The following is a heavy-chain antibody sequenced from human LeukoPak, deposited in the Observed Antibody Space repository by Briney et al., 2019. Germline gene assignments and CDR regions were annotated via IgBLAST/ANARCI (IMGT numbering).Heavy chain of an antibody. V-gene: IGHV3-73*01. CDR1: AFTFSGSA. CDR2: IRSKANSYAT. Sequence: GGSLRLSCAASAFTFSGSAMHWVRQASGKGLEWVGRIRSKANSYATAYAASVKGRFTISRDDSKNTAYLQMNSLKTEDTAVYYCTTDFVQDDYGDYWGQGTLVTVSS. D-gene: IGHD2-15*01. CDR3: TTDFVQDDYGDY. J-gene: IGHJ4*02.